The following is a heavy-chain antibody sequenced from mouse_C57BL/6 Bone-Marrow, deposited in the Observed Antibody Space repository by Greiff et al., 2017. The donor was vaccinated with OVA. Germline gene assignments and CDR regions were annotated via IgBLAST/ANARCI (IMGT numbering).Heavy chain of an antibody. CDR1: GYTFTSYW. CDR2: IDPSDSET. J-gene: IGHJ2*01. CDR3: ARTRLDGYYFDY. V-gene: IGHV1-52*01. Sequence: VKLQQPGAELVRPGSSVKLSCKASGYTFTSYWMHWVKQRPIQGLEWIGNIDPSDSETHYNQKFKDKATLTVDKSSSTAYMQLSSLTSEDSAVYYCARTRLDGYYFDYWGQGTTLTVSS. D-gene: IGHD2-3*01.